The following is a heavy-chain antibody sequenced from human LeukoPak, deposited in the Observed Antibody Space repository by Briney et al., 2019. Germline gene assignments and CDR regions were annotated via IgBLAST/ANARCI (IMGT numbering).Heavy chain of an antibody. V-gene: IGHV3-23*01. CDR2: ISGSGGST. Sequence: GGPLRLSCAASGFTFSSYAMSWVRQAPGKGLAWVSAISGSGGSTYYADSVKGRFTISRDNSKNTLYLQMNSLRAEHTAVYYCARDRTGSGYYDYWGQGTLVTVSS. J-gene: IGHJ4*02. CDR1: GFTFSSYA. D-gene: IGHD2-15*01. CDR3: ARDRTGSGYYDY.